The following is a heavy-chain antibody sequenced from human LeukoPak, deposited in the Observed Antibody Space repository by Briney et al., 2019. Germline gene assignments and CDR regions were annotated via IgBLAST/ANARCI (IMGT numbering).Heavy chain of an antibody. V-gene: IGHV1-8*01. D-gene: IGHD2-15*01. Sequence: ASVKVSCKASGYTFTSYDINWVRQATGQGLEWMGWMNPNSGNTGYAQKFKGRVTMTRNTSISTAYMELSSLRSEDTAVYYCARGARGYCSGGSCLYDYWGQGTLVTVSS. CDR3: ARGARGYCSGGSCLYDY. J-gene: IGHJ4*02. CDR2: MNPNSGNT. CDR1: GYTFTSYD.